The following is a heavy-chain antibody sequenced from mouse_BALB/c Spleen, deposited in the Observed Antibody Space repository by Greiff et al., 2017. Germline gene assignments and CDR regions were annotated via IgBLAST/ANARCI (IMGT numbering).Heavy chain of an antibody. V-gene: IGHV3-5*02. CDR3: ARYGNYYAMDY. CDR1: GISITTGNYR. D-gene: IGHD2-10*02. J-gene: IGHJ4*01. Sequence: EVKLMESGPGLVKPSQTVSLTCTVTGISITTGNYRWSWIRQFPGNKLEWIGYIYYSGTITYNPSLTSRTTITRDTSKNQFFLEMNSLTAEDTATYYCARYGNYYAMDYWGQGTSVTVSS. CDR2: IYYSGTI.